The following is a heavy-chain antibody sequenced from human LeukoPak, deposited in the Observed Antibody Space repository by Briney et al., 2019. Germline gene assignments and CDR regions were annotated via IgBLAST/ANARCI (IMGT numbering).Heavy chain of an antibody. CDR1: GGSISSYY. Sequence: PSETLSLTCTVSGGSISSYYWSWIRQPPGKGLEWIGYIYYSGSTNYNPSLKSRVTISVDTSKNQFSLKLSSVTAADTAVYYCARVGTAGLNWFDPWGQGTLVTVSS. CDR2: IYYSGST. CDR3: ARVGTAGLNWFDP. J-gene: IGHJ5*02. V-gene: IGHV4-59*12.